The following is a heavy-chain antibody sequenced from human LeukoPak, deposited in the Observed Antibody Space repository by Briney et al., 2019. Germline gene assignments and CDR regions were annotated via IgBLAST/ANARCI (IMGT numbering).Heavy chain of an antibody. CDR2: HSYSGGT. V-gene: IGHV4-39*07. Sequence: PSETLSLTCTVSGGSIRSSDYYWGFIRQPPGKGLEWIGSHSYSGGTYYNPSLRSRVIVSLDTLNNQFSLRLTSVTAADTAVYYCVRSGRVLQTGFDYWGQGALVTVSS. CDR1: GGSIRSSDYY. D-gene: IGHD1-26*01. CDR3: VRSGRVLQTGFDY. J-gene: IGHJ4*02.